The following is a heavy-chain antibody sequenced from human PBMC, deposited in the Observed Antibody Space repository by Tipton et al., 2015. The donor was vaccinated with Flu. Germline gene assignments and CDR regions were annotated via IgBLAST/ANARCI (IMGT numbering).Heavy chain of an antibody. Sequence: TLSLTCALSGASVTDTNWWAWFRQPPGKGLEWIGEVLHTGTSNYSPSLRSRLTVSVDKFRNEFSLQLTSVTAADTAVYYCARRDYSNYVSEPKNWFDPWGQGILVTVSS. D-gene: IGHD4-11*01. CDR1: GASVTDTNW. V-gene: IGHV4-4*02. CDR3: ARRDYSNYVSEPKNWFDP. J-gene: IGHJ5*02. CDR2: VLHTGTS.